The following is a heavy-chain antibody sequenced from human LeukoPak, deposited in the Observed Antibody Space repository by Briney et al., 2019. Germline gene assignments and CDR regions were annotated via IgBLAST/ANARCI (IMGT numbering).Heavy chain of an antibody. V-gene: IGHV6-1*01. CDR3: AREGSSGWYPNYYYGMDV. D-gene: IGHD6-19*01. CDR1: GDSVSSNSAA. CDR2: TYYRSKWYN. Sequence: SQTLSLTCAISGDSVSSNSAAWNWIRQSPSRGLEWLGRTYYRSKWYNDYAVSVKSQITINPDTSKNQFSLQLNSVTPEDTAVYYCAREGSSGWYPNYYYGMDVWGQGTTVTVSS. J-gene: IGHJ6*02.